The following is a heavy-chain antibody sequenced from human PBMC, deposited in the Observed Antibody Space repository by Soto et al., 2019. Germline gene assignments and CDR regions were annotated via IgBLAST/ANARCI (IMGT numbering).Heavy chain of an antibody. Sequence: GESLKISCKGSGYSFTSYWIGWVRQMPGKGLEWMGIIYPGDSDTRYSPSFQGQVTISADKSISTAYLQWSSLKASDTAMYYCARHPNMGYSWNHFDYWGQGTLVTVSS. J-gene: IGHJ4*02. V-gene: IGHV5-51*01. CDR1: GYSFTSYW. CDR2: IYPGDSDT. D-gene: IGHD1-20*01. CDR3: ARHPNMGYSWNHFDY.